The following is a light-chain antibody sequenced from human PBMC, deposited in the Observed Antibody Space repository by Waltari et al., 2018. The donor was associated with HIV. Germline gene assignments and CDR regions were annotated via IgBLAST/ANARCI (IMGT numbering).Light chain of an antibody. CDR2: SND. CDR1: STNIGSNI. V-gene: IGLV1-44*01. CDR3: AAWDDSLNGM. J-gene: IGLJ3*02. Sequence: QSVLTQPPSVPGTPGQNVTISCSGSSTNIGSNIANWYQQVPEAAPKLLIYSNDQRPSGVPDRFSGSKSGTSASLAISGLQSADEADYYCAAWDDSLNGMFGGGTKLTV.